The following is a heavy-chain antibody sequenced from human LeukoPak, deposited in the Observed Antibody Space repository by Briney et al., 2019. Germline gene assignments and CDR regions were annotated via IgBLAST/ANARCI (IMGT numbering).Heavy chain of an antibody. CDR1: GFSVSTNY. J-gene: IGHJ4*02. CDR2: IFTGGDT. Sequence: GGSLRLSCAASGFSVSTNYMSWVRQAPGKGLEWVSIIFTGGDTYYPDSVKGRFTISRDNAKNSLYLQMNSLRAEDTAVYYCARDNDLLRYFDWPLDYWGQGTLVTVSS. D-gene: IGHD3-9*01. CDR3: ARDNDLLRYFDWPLDY. V-gene: IGHV3-53*01.